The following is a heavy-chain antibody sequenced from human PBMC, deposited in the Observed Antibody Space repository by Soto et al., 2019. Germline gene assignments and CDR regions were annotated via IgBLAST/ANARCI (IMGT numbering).Heavy chain of an antibody. CDR3: ARVDYYDSSGYYGY. CDR2: ISGYNGNT. CDR1: GYTFTIYG. Sequence: QVQLVQSGAEVKKPGASVKVSCKASGYTFTIYGISWVRQAPGQGLEWMGWISGYNGNTDYAQNLQDRVTRTTDASTSSLYMELRSLRSDDTAVYYCARVDYYDSSGYYGYGGQGTGITVSS. J-gene: IGHJ4*02. D-gene: IGHD3-22*01. V-gene: IGHV1-18*04.